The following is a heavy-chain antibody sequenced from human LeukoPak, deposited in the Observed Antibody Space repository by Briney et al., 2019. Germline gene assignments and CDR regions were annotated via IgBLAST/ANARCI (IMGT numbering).Heavy chain of an antibody. V-gene: IGHV1-2*02. CDR3: ARFGVVVPAATDY. J-gene: IGHJ4*02. D-gene: IGHD2-2*01. CDR2: INPNSGGP. Sequence: ASVKVSCKASGYTFTGHYIHWVRQAPGQGFEWMGWINPNSGGPNYAQKFQGRVTMTRDTSISTAYMELRSLRSDDTAVYYCARFGVVVPAATDYWGQGTLVTVSS. CDR1: GYTFTGHY.